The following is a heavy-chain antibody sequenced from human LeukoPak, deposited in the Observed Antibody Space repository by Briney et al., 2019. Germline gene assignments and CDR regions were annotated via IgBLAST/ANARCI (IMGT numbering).Heavy chain of an antibody. Sequence: ASVKVSCKASGYTFTSYGISWVRQAPGQGLEWMGWISAYNGNTNYAQKLQGRVTMTTDTSTSTAYMELRSLRSDDTAVYYCARVEGSGSYYKGRWYYYYYGMDVWGKGTTVTVSS. CDR3: ARVEGSGSYYKGRWYYYYYGMDV. J-gene: IGHJ6*04. D-gene: IGHD3-10*01. CDR1: GYTFTSYG. CDR2: ISAYNGNT. V-gene: IGHV1-18*04.